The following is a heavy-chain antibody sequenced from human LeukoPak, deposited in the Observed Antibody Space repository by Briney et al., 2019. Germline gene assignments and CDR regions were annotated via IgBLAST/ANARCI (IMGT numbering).Heavy chain of an antibody. J-gene: IGHJ4*02. V-gene: IGHV3-23*01. CDR2: NSGSGGTT. Sequence: GGSLRLSCAASGFTFTSYAMSWVRQAPGKGLEWVSANSGSGGTTYYADSVKGRFTISRDISKNTLYLQMNSLRAEDTAVYYCAKDLKPAAGPFDYWGQGTLVTVSS. D-gene: IGHD6-13*01. CDR3: AKDLKPAAGPFDY. CDR1: GFTFTSYA.